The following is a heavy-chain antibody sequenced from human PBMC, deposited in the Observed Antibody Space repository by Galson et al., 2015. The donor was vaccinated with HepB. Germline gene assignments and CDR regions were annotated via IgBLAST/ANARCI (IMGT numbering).Heavy chain of an antibody. CDR1: GFTFSSYR. V-gene: IGHV3-20*01. J-gene: IGHJ5*02. CDR3: ARADADSLVGATFWFDP. D-gene: IGHD1-26*01. CDR2: INWNGGST. Sequence: SLRLSCAASGFTFSSYRMSWVRQAPGKGLEWVSGINWNGGSTGYADSVKGRFTISRDNAKNSLYLQMNSLRAEDTALYHCARADADSLVGATFWFDPWGQGTLVTVSS.